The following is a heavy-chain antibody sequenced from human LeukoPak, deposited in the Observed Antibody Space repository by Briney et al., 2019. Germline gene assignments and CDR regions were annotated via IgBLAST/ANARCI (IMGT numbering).Heavy chain of an antibody. Sequence: GGSLRLSCAASGFTFSSYGMHWVRQAPGKGLERVAVIWYDGSNKYYADSVKGRFTISRDNSKNTLYLQMNSVSAEDTAVYYCARELSVTTSWFDPWGQGTLVTVSS. CDR2: IWYDGSNK. V-gene: IGHV3-33*01. J-gene: IGHJ5*02. CDR1: GFTFSSYG. CDR3: ARELSVTTSWFDP. D-gene: IGHD4-11*01.